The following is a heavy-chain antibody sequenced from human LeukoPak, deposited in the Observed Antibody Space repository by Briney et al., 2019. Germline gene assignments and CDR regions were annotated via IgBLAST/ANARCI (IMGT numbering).Heavy chain of an antibody. D-gene: IGHD3-22*01. CDR2: IYTSGST. V-gene: IGHV4-4*07. Sequence: SETLSLTCTVSGGSISSYYWSWIRQPAGKGLERIGRIYTSGSTNYNPSLKSRVTMSVDTSKNQFSLKLSSVTAADTAVYYCARIKYYYDSSGYYSAFDIWGQGTMVTVSS. J-gene: IGHJ3*02. CDR3: ARIKYYYDSSGYYSAFDI. CDR1: GGSISSYY.